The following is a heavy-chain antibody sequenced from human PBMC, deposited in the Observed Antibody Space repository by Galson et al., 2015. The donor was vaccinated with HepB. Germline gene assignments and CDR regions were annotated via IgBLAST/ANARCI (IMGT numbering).Heavy chain of an antibody. Sequence: SLRLSCAASGFIFSSYGMHWVRQAPGKGLEWVAVIWFDGTNEHYADSVKGRFTISRDNTKDTVYLQMNSLRAEDTAVYYCARDHYDSSGYYPYYFDYWGQGTLVTVSS. D-gene: IGHD3-22*01. J-gene: IGHJ4*02. CDR2: IWFDGTNE. CDR3: ARDHYDSSGYYPYYFDY. V-gene: IGHV3-33*01. CDR1: GFIFSSYG.